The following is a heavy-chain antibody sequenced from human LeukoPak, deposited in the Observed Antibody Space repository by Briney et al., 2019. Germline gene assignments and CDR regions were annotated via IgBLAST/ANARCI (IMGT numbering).Heavy chain of an antibody. Sequence: ASVKVSCKASGYTFTSYYMHWMRQAPGQGLEWMGIINPSGGSTSYAQKFQGRVTMTRDTSISTAYMELSRLRSDDTAVYYCARATGGYYDYFDYWGQGTLVTVSS. CDR2: INPSGGST. D-gene: IGHD3-22*01. CDR3: ARATGGYYDYFDY. V-gene: IGHV1-46*01. CDR1: GYTFTSYY. J-gene: IGHJ4*02.